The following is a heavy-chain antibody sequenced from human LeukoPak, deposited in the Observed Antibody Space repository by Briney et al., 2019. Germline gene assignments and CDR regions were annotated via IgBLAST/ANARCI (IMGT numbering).Heavy chain of an antibody. J-gene: IGHJ4*02. CDR1: GFTFSNYW. CDR3: AKDCSSTSCNPTPTD. Sequence: GGSLRLSCAASGFTFSNYWMSWVRQAPGKGLEWVANIKQDGSNKYYADSVKGRFTISRDNSKNTLYLQMNSLRAEDTAVYYCAKDCSSTSCNPTPTDWGQGTLVTVSS. D-gene: IGHD2-2*01. V-gene: IGHV3-7*01. CDR2: IKQDGSNK.